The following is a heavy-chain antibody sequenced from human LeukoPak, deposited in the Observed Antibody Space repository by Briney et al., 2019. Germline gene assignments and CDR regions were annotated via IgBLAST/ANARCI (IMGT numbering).Heavy chain of an antibody. CDR2: INHSGST. CDR3: ARHGPAANAFDI. D-gene: IGHD2-2*01. V-gene: IGHV4-34*01. Sequence: SETLSLTCAVYGGSFSGYYWSWIRQPPGKGLEWIGEINHSGSTNYNPSLKSRVTISVDTSKNQFSLKLSSVTAADTAVYYCARHGPAANAFDIWGQGTMVTVSS. J-gene: IGHJ3*02. CDR1: GGSFSGYY.